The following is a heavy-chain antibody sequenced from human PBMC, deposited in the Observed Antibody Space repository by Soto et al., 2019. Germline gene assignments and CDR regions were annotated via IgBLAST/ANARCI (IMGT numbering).Heavy chain of an antibody. D-gene: IGHD2-2*01. CDR2: ISRSSSTI. V-gene: IGHV3-48*02. CDR1: RFTFSSYS. J-gene: IGHJ6*02. CDR3: ARDLFVPAAMSYYYYGMDV. Sequence: PGGSLRLSCAAGRFTFSSYSMNWVSQASGEGLEWVSYISRSSSTIYYADSVNGRFTIFRDNADNSLYLPMNSLREEETAAYYCARDLFVPAAMSYYYYGMDVWGQGT.